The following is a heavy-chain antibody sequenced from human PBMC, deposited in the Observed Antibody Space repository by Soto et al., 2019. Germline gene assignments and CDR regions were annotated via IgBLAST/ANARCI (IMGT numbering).Heavy chain of an antibody. Sequence: SETLSLTCTVSGASINNNDYYWRWIRQTPGKGLEWIGYVYYGGTTDYIPSLKSRLSMSIDKSQNQFTLKLNSVTAADTATYYCARMSYFYDKWYFDLWGRGTLVTVSS. J-gene: IGHJ2*01. D-gene: IGHD3-22*01. V-gene: IGHV4-30-4*01. CDR1: GASINNNDYY. CDR3: ARMSYFYDKWYFDL. CDR2: VYYGGTT.